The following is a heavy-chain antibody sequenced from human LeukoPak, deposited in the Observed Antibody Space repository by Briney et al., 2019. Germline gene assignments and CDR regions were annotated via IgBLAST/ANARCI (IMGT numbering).Heavy chain of an antibody. D-gene: IGHD2-21*02. CDR3: ARGGPCGGDCSSWFGP. J-gene: IGHJ5*02. CDR2: ISSSSSYV. CDR1: GFTFTNYA. V-gene: IGHV3-21*01. Sequence: GGSLRLSCAASGFTFTNYAMNWVRQAPGKGLEWVSSISSSSSYVYYGDSAKGRFTISRDNANDSLDLEMDSLRAGDTAVYYCARGGPCGGDCSSWFGPWGQGSLVTVSS.